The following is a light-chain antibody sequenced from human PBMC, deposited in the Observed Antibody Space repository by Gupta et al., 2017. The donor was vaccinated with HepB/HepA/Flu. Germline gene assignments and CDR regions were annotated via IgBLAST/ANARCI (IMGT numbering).Light chain of an antibody. CDR1: ENINVW. V-gene: IGKV1-5*03. J-gene: IGKJ1*01. CDR2: QSS. Sequence: DIQMTQSPSTLSASVGDSVTITCRASENINVWLVWYQQKPGKAPKLLIYQSSTLETGVPSRFVGSGSGTEFTLTIDSLQPDDFATYYCQEFHSYSRTFGQGTKV. CDR3: QEFHSYSRT.